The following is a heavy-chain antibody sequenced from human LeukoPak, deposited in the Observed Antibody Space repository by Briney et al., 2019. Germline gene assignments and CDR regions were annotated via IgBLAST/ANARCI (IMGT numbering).Heavy chain of an antibody. CDR3: ARETYEGNWFDP. V-gene: IGHV4-39*07. D-gene: IGHD3-3*01. CDR2: IYHSGST. J-gene: IGHJ5*02. Sequence: SETLSLTCTVSGGSISRSNYYWDWIRQPPGKGLEWIGEIYHSGSTNYNPSLKSRVTISVDKSKNQFSLKLSSVTAADTAVYYCARETYEGNWFDPWGQGTLVTVSS. CDR1: GGSISRSNYY.